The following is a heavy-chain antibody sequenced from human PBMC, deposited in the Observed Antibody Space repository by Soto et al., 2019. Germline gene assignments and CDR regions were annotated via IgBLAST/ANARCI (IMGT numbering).Heavy chain of an antibody. J-gene: IGHJ4*02. Sequence: QVQLQESGPGLVKPSQTLSLTCTVSGGSISSGGYYWSWIRQHPGKGLEWIGYIYYNGDTYYNPSLKSRVSISIDTSKNQFSLRLTSLTAADTAVYYCARSHRDNWGSPDYFDYWGQGTLVTVSS. D-gene: IGHD7-27*01. V-gene: IGHV4-31*03. CDR3: ARSHRDNWGSPDYFDY. CDR2: IYYNGDT. CDR1: GGSISSGGYY.